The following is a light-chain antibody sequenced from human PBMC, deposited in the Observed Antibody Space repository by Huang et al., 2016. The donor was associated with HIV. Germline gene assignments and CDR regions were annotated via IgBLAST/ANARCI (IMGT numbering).Light chain of an antibody. CDR3: QQANTFPYT. J-gene: IGKJ2*01. V-gene: IGKV1-12*01. Sequence: DIQMTQSPFSVSASVGDRVTITCRAGQCISSRLALYQQKPGKARKRLIYAASRLQSGVPSMVSGSGSGTDVTLTISSLQPEDFATYYCQQANTFPYTFGQGTKLKIK. CDR2: AAS. CDR1: QCISSR.